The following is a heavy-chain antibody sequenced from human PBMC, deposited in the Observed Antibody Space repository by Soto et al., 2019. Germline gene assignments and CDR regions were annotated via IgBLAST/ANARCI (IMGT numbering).Heavy chain of an antibody. Sequence: QVELVESGGGVVQPGKSLRLSCAASGFVFGRYTMHWVRQAPGKGLEWVALVWYDGTKKYYADSVKGRFTISRDNSRNTMYFQMSSLRADDTAIYYCAGPGGLSGAIDFWGQGTLVTVSS. CDR2: VWYDGTKK. CDR3: AGPGGLSGAIDF. V-gene: IGHV3-33*01. CDR1: GFVFGRYT. J-gene: IGHJ4*02. D-gene: IGHD6-19*01.